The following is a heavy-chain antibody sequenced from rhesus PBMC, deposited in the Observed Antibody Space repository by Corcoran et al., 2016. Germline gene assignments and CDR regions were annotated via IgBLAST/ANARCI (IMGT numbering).Heavy chain of an antibody. CDR1: GGSFSSYW. J-gene: IGHJ4*01. Sequence: QLQLQESGPGLVKPSETLSLTCAVSGGSFSSYWWSWIRQPPGKGLEWIGEINGNSGSTNYNPSLKSRVTISKDASKNQFSLNLSSVTAADTAVYYCARCDSNRFDYWGQGVLVTVSS. CDR3: ARCDSNRFDY. CDR2: INGNSGST. V-gene: IGHV4-80*01. D-gene: IGHD4-23*01.